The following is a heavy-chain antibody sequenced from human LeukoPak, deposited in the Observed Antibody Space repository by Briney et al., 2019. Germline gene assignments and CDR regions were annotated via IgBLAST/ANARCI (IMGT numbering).Heavy chain of an antibody. CDR1: GGSFRGYY. CDR2: INRSGST. J-gene: IGHJ5*02. D-gene: IGHD3-9*01. CDR3: ARIGYYDILTGYYRVNWFDP. Sequence: SETLSLTCDVYGGSFRGYYWSWIRQPPGKGLEWIGEINRSGSTNYNPSLKSRVTISVDTSKNQFSLKLSSVTAADTAVYYCARIGYYDILTGYYRVNWFDPWGQGTLVTVSS. V-gene: IGHV4-34*01.